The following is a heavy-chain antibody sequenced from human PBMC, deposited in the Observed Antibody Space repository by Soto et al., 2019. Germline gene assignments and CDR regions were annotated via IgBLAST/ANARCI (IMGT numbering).Heavy chain of an antibody. V-gene: IGHV3-23*01. CDR2: ISGSGGST. CDR3: AKTQWYYGSGSYYAGDY. Sequence: GGSLRLSCAASGFTFSSYAMSWVRQAPGKGLEWVSAISGSGGSTYYADSVKGRFTISRDNSKNTLYLQMNSLRAEDTAVYYCAKTQWYYGSGSYYAGDYWGQGTLVTVSS. D-gene: IGHD3-10*01. J-gene: IGHJ4*02. CDR1: GFTFSSYA.